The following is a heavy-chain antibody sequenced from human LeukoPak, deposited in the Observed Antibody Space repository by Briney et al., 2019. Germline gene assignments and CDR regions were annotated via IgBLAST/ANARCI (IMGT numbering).Heavy chain of an antibody. CDR3: AKVSGYQLLGD. J-gene: IGHJ4*02. CDR1: GFTFSRDW. Sequence: PGGSLRLSCAASGFTFSRDWMHWVRQVPGKGLVWVSRIDSDDGSTSYADSVRGRFTISRDNAKKTLYLQMNSLRVEDTAVYYCAKVSGYQLLGDWGQGTLVTVSS. V-gene: IGHV3-74*01. D-gene: IGHD2-2*01. CDR2: IDSDDGST.